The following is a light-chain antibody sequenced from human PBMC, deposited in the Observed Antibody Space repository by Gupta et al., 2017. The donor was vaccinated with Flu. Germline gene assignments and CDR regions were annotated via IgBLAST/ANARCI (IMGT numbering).Light chain of an antibody. CDR1: HDIINY. Sequence: DIQMTQSPSSLSASVGDRVTITCRASHDIINYLAWFQQKPGKAPKSLIYAASTLQTGVPSQFSGSGSGTEFKLTISRLQTEDFAAYYCQQYKKYPYTFGQGTKLEIK. CDR3: QQYKKYPYT. J-gene: IGKJ2*01. V-gene: IGKV1-16*02. CDR2: AAS.